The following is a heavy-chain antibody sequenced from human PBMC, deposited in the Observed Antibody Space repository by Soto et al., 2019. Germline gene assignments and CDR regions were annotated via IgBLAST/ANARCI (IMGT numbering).Heavy chain of an antibody. CDR1: GFTFSRNA. D-gene: IGHD3-22*01. Sequence: LRLSCAASGFTFSRNALSCVRPAPWKGLEWVSAISGSGGSTYYADSVKGRFTISRDNSKNTLYLQMNSLRAEDTALYHCAKAADYFDSSGPRNWFDPWGQGTLVTVSS. CDR3: AKAADYFDSSGPRNWFDP. V-gene: IGHV3-23*01. J-gene: IGHJ5*02. CDR2: ISGSGGST.